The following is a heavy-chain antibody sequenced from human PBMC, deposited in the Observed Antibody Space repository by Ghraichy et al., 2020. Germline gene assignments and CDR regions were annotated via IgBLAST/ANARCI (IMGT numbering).Heavy chain of an antibody. J-gene: IGHJ4*02. CDR2: IKTKGEGGPT. CDR1: GFIVSNSW. Sequence: GGSLRLSCAASGFIVSNSWINWVRQAPGKGLEWVGRIKTKGEGGPTDYAAPVRGRFTVSRDDSRNTVYLQMNGLKTEDTAFYYCTTGCDSGWVGGQGTLVTVSS. D-gene: IGHD6-19*01. V-gene: IGHV3-15*07. CDR3: TTGCDSGWV.